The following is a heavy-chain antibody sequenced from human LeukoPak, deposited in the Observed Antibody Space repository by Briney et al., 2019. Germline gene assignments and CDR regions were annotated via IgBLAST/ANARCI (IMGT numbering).Heavy chain of an antibody. D-gene: IGHD1-1*01. V-gene: IGHV4-4*07. J-gene: IGHJ6*03. CDR2: IYTSGST. CDR3: ARVSWFPGTSYYYMDV. Sequence: SETLSLTCTVSGGFISSYYWSWIRQPAGKGLEWIGRIYTSGSTNYNSSLKSRVTMSVDTSKNQFSLKLSSVTAADTAVYYCARVSWFPGTSYYYMDVWGKGTTVTVSS. CDR1: GGFISSYY.